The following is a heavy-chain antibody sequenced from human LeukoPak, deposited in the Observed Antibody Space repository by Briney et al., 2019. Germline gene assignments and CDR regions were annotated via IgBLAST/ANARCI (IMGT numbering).Heavy chain of an antibody. CDR3: APGRLWVGELSPAL. J-gene: IGHJ4*02. CDR1: GGTFSSYA. V-gene: IGHV1-69*04. CDR2: IIPILGKA. D-gene: IGHD3-10*01. Sequence: GSSVTVSCKASGGTFSSYAISWVRPPPGQGLEGMGRIIPILGKANYAEKFQGRVTITANKSTSTADMELSSLRSEDTAVYYCAPGRLWVGELSPALWGEGTLVTVSS.